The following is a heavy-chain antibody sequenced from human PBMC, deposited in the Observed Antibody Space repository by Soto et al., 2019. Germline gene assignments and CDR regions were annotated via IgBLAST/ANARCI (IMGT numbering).Heavy chain of an antibody. Sequence: GGSLRLSCAASGFTFSSYGMHWVRQAPGKGLEWVAVISYDGSNKYYADSVKGRFTISRDNSKNTLYLQMNSLRAEDTAAYYCAKLAESARSGYPLDYWGQGTLVTVSS. CDR3: AKLAESARSGYPLDY. J-gene: IGHJ4*02. CDR1: GFTFSSYG. V-gene: IGHV3-30*18. D-gene: IGHD3-3*01. CDR2: ISYDGSNK.